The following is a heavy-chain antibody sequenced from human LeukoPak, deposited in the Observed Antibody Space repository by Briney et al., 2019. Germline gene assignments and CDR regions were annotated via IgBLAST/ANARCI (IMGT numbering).Heavy chain of an antibody. CDR1: GFTFSSYA. D-gene: IGHD3-3*01. CDR2: ISYDGGDK. CDR3: ARDPTDYDFWSGYSNNWFGP. J-gene: IGHJ5*02. Sequence: GGSLRLSCAASGFTFSSYAIHWVRQAPGKGLEWVAFISYDGGDKRYAESVKGRITISRDNAKNSLYLQMNSLRAEDTAVYYCARDPTDYDFWSGYSNNWFGPWGQGTLVTVSS. V-gene: IGHV3-30-3*01.